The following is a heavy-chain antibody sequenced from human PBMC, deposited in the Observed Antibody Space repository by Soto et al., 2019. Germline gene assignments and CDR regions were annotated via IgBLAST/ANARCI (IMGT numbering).Heavy chain of an antibody. Sequence: GGSLRLSCAASGFTFSSYAMHWVRQAPGKGLEWVAVISYDGSNKYYADSVKGRFTISRDNSKNTLYLQMNSLRAEDTAVYYCARDFGITDIVAPPPSYYYYGMDVWGQGTTVTVSS. CDR2: ISYDGSNK. V-gene: IGHV3-30-3*01. J-gene: IGHJ6*02. CDR3: ARDFGITDIVAPPPSYYYYGMDV. CDR1: GFTFSSYA. D-gene: IGHD2-15*01.